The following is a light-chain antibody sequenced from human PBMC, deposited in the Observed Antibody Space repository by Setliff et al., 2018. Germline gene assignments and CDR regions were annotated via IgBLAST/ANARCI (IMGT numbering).Light chain of an antibody. CDR2: DVS. CDR1: SSDVGGYNY. CDR3: TSYTTGGTYV. V-gene: IGLV2-14*03. J-gene: IGLJ1*01. Sequence: QCALAQPVSVSGSPGQAITISCTGTSSDVGGYNYVSWYQQHPGKVPKLMIYDVSNRPSGVSNRFSGSKSGDTASLTISGLQAEDEADYFCTSYTTGGTYVFGAGTRSPS.